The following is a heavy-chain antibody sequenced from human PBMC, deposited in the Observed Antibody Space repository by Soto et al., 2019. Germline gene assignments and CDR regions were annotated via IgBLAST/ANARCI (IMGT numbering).Heavy chain of an antibody. J-gene: IGHJ6*02. V-gene: IGHV1-69*13. Sequence: SVKVSCKASGGTFSSYAISWVRQAPGQGLEWMGGIIPIFGTANYAQKFQGRVTITADESTSTAYMELSSLRSEDTAVYYCARLPRTGTTNYYYYGMDVWGQGTTVTVSS. CDR2: IIPIFGTA. CDR3: ARLPRTGTTNYYYYGMDV. CDR1: GGTFSSYA. D-gene: IGHD1-7*01.